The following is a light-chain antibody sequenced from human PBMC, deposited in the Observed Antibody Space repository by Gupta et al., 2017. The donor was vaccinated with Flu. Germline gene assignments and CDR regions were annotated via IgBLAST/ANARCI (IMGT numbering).Light chain of an antibody. J-gene: IGKJ2*01. CDR2: ADS. CDR3: LYYDHCHPLFT. CDR1: HRLTNN. Sequence: RATVSCSARHRLTNNIAWYQQKPGQGPTLLIFADSTTTTGIPAPFRDGGSGSDFNFTIPIRHSEHYAVYFCLYYDHCHPLFTFGQGTTLDIK. V-gene: IGKV3-15*01.